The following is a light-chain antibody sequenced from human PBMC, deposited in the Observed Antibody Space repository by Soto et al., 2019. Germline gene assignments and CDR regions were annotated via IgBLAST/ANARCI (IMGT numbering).Light chain of an antibody. J-gene: IGKJ4*01. CDR3: QPLNSYPHT. CDR1: QGISSY. CDR2: AAS. Sequence: DIQLTQSPSFLSASVGDRVTITCRASQGISSYLAWYQQKPGKAPKLLIYAASTLQSGVPSRFSGSGSGTEFTLTISSLQPEDFANYYCQPLNSYPHTFGGGTKVEIK. V-gene: IGKV1-9*01.